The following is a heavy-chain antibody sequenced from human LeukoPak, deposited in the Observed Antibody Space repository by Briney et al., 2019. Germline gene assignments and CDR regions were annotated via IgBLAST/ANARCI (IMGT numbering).Heavy chain of an antibody. Sequence: SVKVSCKTSGGTFSSYAISWVRQAPGQGLEWMGRIIPIFGTANYAQKFQGRVTITTDESTSTAYMELSSLRSEDTAVYYCARDGYSGYDLYYWGQGTLVTVST. D-gene: IGHD5-12*01. CDR1: GGTFSSYA. CDR3: ARDGYSGYDLYY. CDR2: IIPIFGTA. V-gene: IGHV1-69*05. J-gene: IGHJ4*02.